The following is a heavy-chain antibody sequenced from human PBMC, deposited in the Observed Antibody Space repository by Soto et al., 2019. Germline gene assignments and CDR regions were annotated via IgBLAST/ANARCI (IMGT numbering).Heavy chain of an antibody. CDR3: ARVMITFGGVSPVFDY. D-gene: IGHD3-16*01. CDR2: IYYSGST. Sequence: LRLSCTVSGGSISSGGYYWSWIRQHPGKGLEWIGYIYYSGSTYYNPSLKSRVTISVDTSKNQFSLKLSSVTAAETAVYYCARVMITFGGVSPVFDYWGQGTLVTVSS. V-gene: IGHV4-31*03. CDR1: GGSISSGGYY. J-gene: IGHJ4*02.